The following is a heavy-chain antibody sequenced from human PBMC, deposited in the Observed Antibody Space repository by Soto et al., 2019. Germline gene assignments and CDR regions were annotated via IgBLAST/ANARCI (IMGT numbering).Heavy chain of an antibody. J-gene: IGHJ4*02. CDR3: ARHAAYDSVWGKSDGSDY. CDR1: GGSISSNSYY. D-gene: IGHD3-16*01. CDR2: MYYSGAT. V-gene: IGHV4-39*01. Sequence: QLQLQESGPGLVKPSETLSLACTVSGGSISSNSYYWDWIRQPPGKGLEWIGSMYYSGATYHNPSLQSRVTISVDTSKTQFSLHLSSVTAADTAVYYCARHAAYDSVWGKSDGSDYLGQGTLVTVSS.